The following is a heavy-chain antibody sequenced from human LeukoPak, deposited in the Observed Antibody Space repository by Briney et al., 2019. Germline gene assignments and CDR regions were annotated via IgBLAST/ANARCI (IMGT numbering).Heavy chain of an antibody. D-gene: IGHD3-22*01. CDR2: IYYSGST. V-gene: IGHV4-59*01. Sequence: SETLSLTCTVSGGSISSYYWSWIRQPPGKGLEWIGYIYYSGSTNYNPSLKSRVTISVDTSKNQFSLKLSSVTAADTAVYYCARVYDYYDSSGYQERYFDLWGRGTLVTVSS. J-gene: IGHJ2*01. CDR3: ARVYDYYDSSGYQERYFDL. CDR1: GGSISSYY.